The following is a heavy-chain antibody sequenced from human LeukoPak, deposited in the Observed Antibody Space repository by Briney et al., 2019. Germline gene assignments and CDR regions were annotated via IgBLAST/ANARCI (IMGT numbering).Heavy chain of an antibody. J-gene: IGHJ4*02. Sequence: PSETLSLTCTVSGGSLSSYYWSWIRQPPGKGLQWIGYISDSGSTNYNPSLKSRVTISVDTSKNQFSLKLSSVTAADTAVYYCARQETSSWFPFDYWGQGTLVTVSS. V-gene: IGHV4-59*08. D-gene: IGHD6-13*01. CDR2: ISDSGST. CDR3: ARQETSSWFPFDY. CDR1: GGSLSSYY.